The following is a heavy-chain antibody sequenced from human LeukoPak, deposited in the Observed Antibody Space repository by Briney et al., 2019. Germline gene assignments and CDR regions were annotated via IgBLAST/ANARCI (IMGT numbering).Heavy chain of an antibody. CDR1: GFTFSSYW. Sequence: GGSLRLSCAASGFTFSSYWMSWVRQAPGKGLEWVSAISGSGGSTYYADSVKGRFTISRDNSKNTLYLQMNSLRAEDTAVYYCAKETDFDDILTGYQILDYWGQGTLVTVSS. V-gene: IGHV3-23*01. J-gene: IGHJ4*02. CDR3: AKETDFDDILTGYQILDY. CDR2: ISGSGGST. D-gene: IGHD3-9*01.